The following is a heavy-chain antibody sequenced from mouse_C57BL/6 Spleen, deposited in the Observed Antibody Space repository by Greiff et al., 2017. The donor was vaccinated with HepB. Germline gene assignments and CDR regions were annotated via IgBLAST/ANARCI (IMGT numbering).Heavy chain of an antibody. CDR1: GFTFSDYG. CDR2: ISSGSSTI. V-gene: IGHV5-17*01. Sequence: VQLKESGGGLVKPGGSLKLSCAASGFTFSDYGMHWVRQAPEKGLEWVAYISSGSSTIYYADTVKGRFTISRDNAKNTLFLQMTSLRSEDTAMYYCARGRDYGGYAMDYWGQGTSVTVSS. D-gene: IGHD1-1*01. CDR3: ARGRDYGGYAMDY. J-gene: IGHJ4*01.